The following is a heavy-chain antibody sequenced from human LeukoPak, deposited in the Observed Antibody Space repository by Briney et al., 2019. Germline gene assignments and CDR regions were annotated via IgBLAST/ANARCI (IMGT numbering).Heavy chain of an antibody. CDR1: GFTFDDYG. V-gene: IGHV3-21*01. CDR2: ISSSSSYI. D-gene: IGHD4-23*01. Sequence: GGSLRLSCAASGFTFDDYGMSWVRQAPGKGLEWVSSISSSSSYIYYADSVKGRFTISRDNAKNSLYLQMNSLRAEDTAVYYCAKPTPHYYYYYMDVWGKGTTVTVSS. CDR3: AKPTPHYYYYYMDV. J-gene: IGHJ6*03.